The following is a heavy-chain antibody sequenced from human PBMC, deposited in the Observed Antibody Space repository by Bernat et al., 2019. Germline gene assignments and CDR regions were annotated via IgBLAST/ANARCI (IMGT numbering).Heavy chain of an antibody. J-gene: IGHJ4*02. CDR3: ARGGTTVTDYYFDY. D-gene: IGHD4-11*01. V-gene: IGHV4-31*03. Sequence: QVQLQESGPGLVKPSQTLSLTCTVSGDSIISGDYYWSWIRQHPGMGLEWIGYIYNTGSTYYNPSLKSRVIISVDMSKNQFSLNLSSMTAADTAVYYCARGGTTVTDYYFDYWGQGTLVTVSS. CDR1: GDSIISGDYY. CDR2: IYNTGST.